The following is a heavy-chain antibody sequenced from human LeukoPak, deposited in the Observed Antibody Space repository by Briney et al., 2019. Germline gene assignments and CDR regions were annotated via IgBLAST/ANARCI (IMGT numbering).Heavy chain of an antibody. CDR3: ARVNGSYSDFGY. V-gene: IGHV4-39*07. D-gene: IGHD1-26*01. J-gene: IGHJ4*02. CDR2: IYYSGST. Sequence: SETLSLTCTVSGGSISSSSHYWGWIRQPPGKGLEWIGSIYYSGSTYYNPSLKSRVTISVDTSKNQFSLKLSSVTAADTAVYYCARVNGSYSDFGYWGQGTLVTVSS. CDR1: GGSISSSSHY.